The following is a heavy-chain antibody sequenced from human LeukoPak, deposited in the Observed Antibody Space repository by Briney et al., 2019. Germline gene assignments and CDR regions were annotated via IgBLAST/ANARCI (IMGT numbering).Heavy chain of an antibody. CDR1: GFTFSNAW. D-gene: IGHD3-22*01. J-gene: IGHJ4*02. Sequence: PGGSLRLSCAASGFTFSNAWMNWVRQAPGKGLEWVGRIKSKTDGGTTDYAAPVKGRFTIPGDDSKNTLYLQMNSLKTEDTAVYYCTTDENYYDSGGYYYADYWGQGSLVTVSS. CDR2: IKSKTDGGTT. V-gene: IGHV3-15*01. CDR3: TTDENYYDSGGYYYADY.